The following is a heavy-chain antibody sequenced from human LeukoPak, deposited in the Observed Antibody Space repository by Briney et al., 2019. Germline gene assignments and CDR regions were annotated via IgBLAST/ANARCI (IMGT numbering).Heavy chain of an antibody. D-gene: IGHD2-2*01. CDR3: ARDRSPVPAAMIPLDV. V-gene: IGHV4-39*07. Sequence: SETLSLTCTVSGGSISSSSYYWGWIRQPPGEGLEWIGSIYYSGSTYYNPSLKSRVTISVDTSKNQFSLKLSSVTAADTAVYYCARDRSPVPAAMIPLDVWGKGTTVTVSS. CDR1: GGSISSSSYY. CDR2: IYYSGST. J-gene: IGHJ6*04.